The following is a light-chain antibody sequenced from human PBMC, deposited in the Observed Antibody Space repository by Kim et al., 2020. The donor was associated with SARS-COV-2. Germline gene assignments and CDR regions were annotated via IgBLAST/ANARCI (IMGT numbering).Light chain of an antibody. V-gene: IGKV3-20*01. CDR3: QQYGNSKT. CDR1: QSVRNNF. CDR2: GAS. J-gene: IGKJ4*01. Sequence: EIVLTQSPGTVSLSPGERATVSCRASQSVRNNFLAWYQQKPGQAPRLLIYGASSRATGIPDRFSGSGSGTDFTLTISRLEPEDFAMYYCQQYGNSKTFGGGTKVDIK.